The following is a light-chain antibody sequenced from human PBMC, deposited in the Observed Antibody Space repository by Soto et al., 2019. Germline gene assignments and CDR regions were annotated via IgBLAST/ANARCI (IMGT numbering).Light chain of an antibody. CDR3: QQSKSFPLT. CDR2: TAS. CDR1: QDINSW. V-gene: IGKV1-12*01. J-gene: IGKJ4*01. Sequence: DLQMTQSPSSVSASLGDRVTITCRASQDINSWLAWYQQKPGLAPKLLIYTASTLQGGVPSRFSGHRSGTDFTLTISGLQPEDLATYYCQQSKSFPLTFGGGTKVEIK.